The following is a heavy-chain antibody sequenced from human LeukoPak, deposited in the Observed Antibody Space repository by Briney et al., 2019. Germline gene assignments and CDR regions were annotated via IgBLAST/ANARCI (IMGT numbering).Heavy chain of an antibody. J-gene: IGHJ4*02. CDR1: GGSISSYY. CDR2: IHYSGST. Sequence: SSETLSLTCTVSGGSISSYYWTWIRQPPGKGLEWIGYIHYSGSTNYNPSLKSRVAISVDTSKNQFSLKLSSVTAADTAVYYCARGWGYFDYWGQGTLVTVSS. V-gene: IGHV4-59*01. D-gene: IGHD3-16*01. CDR3: ARGWGYFDY.